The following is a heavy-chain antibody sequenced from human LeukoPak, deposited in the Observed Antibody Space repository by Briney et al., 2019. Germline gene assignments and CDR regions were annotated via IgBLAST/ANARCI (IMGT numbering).Heavy chain of an antibody. CDR3: ARDSGTWEWYFDL. V-gene: IGHV1-69*05. Sequence: SVKISCKTPAGTFSSYAISWVRHAPGQGLESRARIIPIFGAANHAPKSQGSVTNTTDEFTSTAYTVQSRLRSEVPAVQYCARDSGTWEWYFDLWGRVTMVTGSS. CDR2: IIPIFGAA. J-gene: IGHJ2*01. CDR1: AGTFSSYA. D-gene: IGHD1-26*01.